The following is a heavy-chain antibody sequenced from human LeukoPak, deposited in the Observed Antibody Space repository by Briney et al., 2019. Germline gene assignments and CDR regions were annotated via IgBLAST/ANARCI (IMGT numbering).Heavy chain of an antibody. CDR3: ARKTGFYWYFDL. D-gene: IGHD7-27*01. Sequence: GGSLRLSCAASGFTFSSYSMNWVRHAPGKGLEWVSYISSSSSTIYYADSVKGRFTISRDNAKNSLYLQMNSLRAEDTAVYCCARKTGFYWYFDLWGRGTLVTVSS. V-gene: IGHV3-48*04. CDR2: ISSSSSTI. J-gene: IGHJ2*01. CDR1: GFTFSSYS.